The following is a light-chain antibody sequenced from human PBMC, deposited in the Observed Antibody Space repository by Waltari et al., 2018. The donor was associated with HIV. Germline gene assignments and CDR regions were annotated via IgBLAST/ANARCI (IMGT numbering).Light chain of an antibody. CDR3: QSFHGITAV. Sequence: NFMLPQPHSVSASPGKTVTISCTGSSRRVASNYVPWYQQRPGSAPTTVIYKDDQRPSGVPDRFSGSINSSSNSASLTISGLKTEDEADYYCQSFHGITAVFGGGTKLTVL. CDR2: KDD. V-gene: IGLV6-57*02. J-gene: IGLJ3*02. CDR1: SRRVASNY.